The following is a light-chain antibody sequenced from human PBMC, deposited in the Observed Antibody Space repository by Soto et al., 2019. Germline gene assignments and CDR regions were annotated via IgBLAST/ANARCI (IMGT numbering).Light chain of an antibody. J-gene: IGKJ4*01. CDR2: RAF. CDR1: QSVSSD. Sequence: ENVLTQSPGTLSLSPGDRATLSCRASQSVSSDLAWYRQKPGQAPRLLIYRAFTRATGIPARFSGSGFGTDFTLTISSLQSEDFAVYYCQQYNNWPLTFGGGTKVEIK. V-gene: IGKV3-15*01. CDR3: QQYNNWPLT.